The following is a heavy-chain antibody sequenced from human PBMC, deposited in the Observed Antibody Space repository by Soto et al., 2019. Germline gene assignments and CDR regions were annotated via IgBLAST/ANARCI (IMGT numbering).Heavy chain of an antibody. Sequence: EVHLVESGGGLVQPGGSLRLSCAASGFTISDHYMDWVRQAPGKGLEWVGRTRNRANSYTTDYAASVKGRFTIARDESKNSMYLQMNRLKTEDTAVDYCASYAYGDVDYWCQGTMVTVSS. D-gene: IGHD4-17*01. CDR3: ASYAYGDVDY. CDR1: GFTISDHY. V-gene: IGHV3-72*01. CDR2: TRNRANSYTT. J-gene: IGHJ4*02.